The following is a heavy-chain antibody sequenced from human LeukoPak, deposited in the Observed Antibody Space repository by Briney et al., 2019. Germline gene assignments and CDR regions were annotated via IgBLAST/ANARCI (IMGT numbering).Heavy chain of an antibody. Sequence: PSETLSLTCTVSGGSISSGDYYWSWIRQPPGKGLEWIGYIYCSGSTYYNPSLKSRVTISVDTSKNQFSLKLSSATAADTAVYYCATGPIDTAMADYYYYGMGVWGKGTTVTVSS. D-gene: IGHD5-18*01. J-gene: IGHJ6*04. CDR3: ATGPIDTAMADYYYYGMGV. V-gene: IGHV4-30-4*01. CDR1: GGSISSGDYY. CDR2: IYCSGST.